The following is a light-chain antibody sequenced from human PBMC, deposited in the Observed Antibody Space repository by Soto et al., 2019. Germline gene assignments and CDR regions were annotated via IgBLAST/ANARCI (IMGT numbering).Light chain of an antibody. CDR1: QSFKTW. Sequence: IQMTQSPSTLSASVGDRVNITCRASQSFKTWLAWYQKKPGKAPKLIIYKASTLESGVPSRFSGSGFGTEFTLTISSLQPDDFATYYCQQYNSYVYSFGGGTKLEI. J-gene: IGKJ2*03. CDR2: KAS. CDR3: QQYNSYVYS. V-gene: IGKV1-5*03.